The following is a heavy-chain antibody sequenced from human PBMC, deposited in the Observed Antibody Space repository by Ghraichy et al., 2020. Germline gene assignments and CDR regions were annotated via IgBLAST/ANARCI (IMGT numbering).Heavy chain of an antibody. V-gene: IGHV1-18*01. J-gene: IGHJ4*02. D-gene: IGHD4-11*01. CDR3: ARAKRGSLYDYSNYVLSSGFDY. Sequence: ASVKVSCKASGAPFSSYGTSWERQCPLQVQEWMGWISAYNGNTNYAQKLQGRVTMTTDTSTSTAYMELRSLRSDDTAVYYCARAKRGSLYDYSNYVLSSGFDYWGQGILITVSS. CDR1: GAPFSSYG. CDR2: ISAYNGNT.